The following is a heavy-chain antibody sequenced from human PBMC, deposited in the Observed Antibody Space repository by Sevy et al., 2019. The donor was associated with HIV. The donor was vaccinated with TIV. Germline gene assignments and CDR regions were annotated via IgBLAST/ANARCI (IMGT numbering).Heavy chain of an antibody. D-gene: IGHD4-17*01. J-gene: IGHJ6*02. CDR3: ARVYGDFTNYYYYGMDV. V-gene: IGHV1-69*13. CDR1: GGTFSSYA. CDR2: IIPIFGIA. Sequence: ASVKVSCKASGGTFSSYAISWVRQAPGQGLEWMGGIIPIFGIANYAQKFQGRVTITADESTSTAYMELSSLRSEDTAVYYCARVYGDFTNYYYYGMDVWGQGTTVTVSS.